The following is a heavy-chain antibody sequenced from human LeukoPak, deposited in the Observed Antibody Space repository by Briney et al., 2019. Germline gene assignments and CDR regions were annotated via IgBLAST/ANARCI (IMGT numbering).Heavy chain of an antibody. CDR3: ARDNGSGSSSFDY. CDR1: GGSISSGGYY. V-gene: IGHV4-31*03. J-gene: IGHJ4*02. CDR2: IYYSGST. Sequence: KPSETLSLTCTVSGGSISSGGYYWSWIRQHPGKGLEWIGYIYYSGSTYYNPSLKSRVTISVDTSKNQFSLKLSSVTAADTAVYYCARDNGSGSSSFDYWGQGTLVTVSS. D-gene: IGHD3-10*01.